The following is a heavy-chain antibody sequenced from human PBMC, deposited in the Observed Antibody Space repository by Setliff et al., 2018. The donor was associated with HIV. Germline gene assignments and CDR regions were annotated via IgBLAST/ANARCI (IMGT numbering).Heavy chain of an antibody. CDR1: GYSFISYW. J-gene: IGHJ6*02. CDR3: ARHEAGGGMDV. Sequence: SCKGSGYSFISYWISWVRQMPGKGLEWVGGIDPSDSYTNYSPSFQGHVTISADESISSAYLQWSSLKASDTAMYYCARHEAGGGMDVWGQGTTVTVSS. CDR2: IDPSDSYT. V-gene: IGHV5-10-1*01. D-gene: IGHD3-10*01.